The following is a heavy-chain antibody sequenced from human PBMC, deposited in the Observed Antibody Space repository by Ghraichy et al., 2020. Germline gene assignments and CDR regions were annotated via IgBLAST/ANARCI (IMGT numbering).Heavy chain of an antibody. CDR1: GFTFTSNF. J-gene: IGHJ4*02. D-gene: IGHD2-15*01. CDR2: ISGNGAST. V-gene: IGHV3-23*01. Sequence: GGSLRLSCTASGFTFTSNFMNWVRQAPGKGLEWVSSISGNGASTYYADSVKGRFTISRDNFRSTLYMQMNGLRADDTAVYYCAKASCSGRSCYSAFEYWGQGTLVTVSS. CDR3: AKASCSGRSCYSAFEY.